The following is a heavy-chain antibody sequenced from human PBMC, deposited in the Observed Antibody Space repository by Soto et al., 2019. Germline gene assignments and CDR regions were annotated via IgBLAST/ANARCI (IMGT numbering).Heavy chain of an antibody. V-gene: IGHV1-69*01. Sequence: QVQLVQSGAEVKKPGSSLKVSGKASGGTFSTYAISWVRQAPGQGLEWMGGIIPIFGTANYAQKFQGRVTITADESTSTAYMELSSLRSEDTAVYYCARRDSSRYYFDYWGQGTLVTVSS. CDR2: IIPIFGTA. CDR3: ARRDSSRYYFDY. J-gene: IGHJ4*02. D-gene: IGHD6-13*01. CDR1: GGTFSTYA.